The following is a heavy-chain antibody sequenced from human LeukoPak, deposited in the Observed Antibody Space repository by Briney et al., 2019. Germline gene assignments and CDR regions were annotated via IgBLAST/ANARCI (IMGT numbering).Heavy chain of an antibody. V-gene: IGHV4-34*01. CDR3: ARGRQRMVRGVIGSETNYYYSNYMDV. CDR2: INHSGST. J-gene: IGHJ6*03. D-gene: IGHD3-10*01. Sequence: SETLSLTCAVYGGSFSGYYWSWIRQPPGKGLEWIGEINHSGSTNYNPSLKSRVTISVDTSKNQFSLKLSSVTAADTAGYYCARGRQRMVRGVIGSETNYYYSNYMDVWGKGTTVTISS. CDR1: GGSFSGYY.